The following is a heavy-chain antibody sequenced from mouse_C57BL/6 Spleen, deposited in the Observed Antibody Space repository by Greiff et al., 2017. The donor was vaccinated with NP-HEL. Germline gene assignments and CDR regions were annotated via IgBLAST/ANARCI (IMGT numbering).Heavy chain of an antibody. CDR3: ARCDGYYAMDY. D-gene: IGHD2-3*01. CDR1: GYTFTSYW. CDR2: INPSNGGT. V-gene: IGHV1-53*01. Sequence: QVQLQQPGTELVKPGASVKLSCKASGYTFTSYWMPWVKQRPGQALEWIGNINPSNGGTNYNEKFKSKATLTVDKSSSTAYMQLSSLTSEDSAVYYCARCDGYYAMDYWGQGTSVTVSS. J-gene: IGHJ4*01.